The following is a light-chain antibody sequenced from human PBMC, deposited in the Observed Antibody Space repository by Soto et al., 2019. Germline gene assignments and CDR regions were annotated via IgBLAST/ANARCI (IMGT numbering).Light chain of an antibody. Sequence: DKLLSQSPATLSVSPGERVTLSCRASQSIRNHMAWYQQKPGQTPRLLIYDAIIRATDVPARFSGSWSGTEFTLTINSLQPEDFAVYYCQQYDGWPLTFGGGTKVDIK. V-gene: IGKV3-15*01. J-gene: IGKJ4*01. CDR1: QSIRNH. CDR2: DAI. CDR3: QQYDGWPLT.